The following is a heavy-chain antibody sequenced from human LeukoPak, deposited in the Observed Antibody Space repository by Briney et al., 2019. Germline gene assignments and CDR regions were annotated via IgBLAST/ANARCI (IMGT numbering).Heavy chain of an antibody. V-gene: IGHV3-30*03. CDR3: AAGEPYAY. Sequence: PGGSLRLSCAASGFTFSSYGMHWVRQAPGKGLEWVAVISYDGSNKYYADSVKGRFTISRDNSKNTLYLQMNSLRAEDTAVYYCAAGEPYAYWGQGTLVTVSS. J-gene: IGHJ4*02. CDR2: ISYDGSNK. D-gene: IGHD2-8*01. CDR1: GFTFSSYG.